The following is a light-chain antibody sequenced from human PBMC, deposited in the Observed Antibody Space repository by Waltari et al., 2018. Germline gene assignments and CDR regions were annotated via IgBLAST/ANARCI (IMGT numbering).Light chain of an antibody. Sequence: ELVMTQSPATLSVSPGDRATLSCRASQRVSSNLAWYQQQPGQAPRLLTYGSPTRATGIPARFSGSGSGTEFTLTISSMQSEDFAVYYCQQYNNWPPWTFGQGTKVEIK. V-gene: IGKV3-15*01. J-gene: IGKJ1*01. CDR3: QQYNNWPPWT. CDR1: QRVSSN. CDR2: GSP.